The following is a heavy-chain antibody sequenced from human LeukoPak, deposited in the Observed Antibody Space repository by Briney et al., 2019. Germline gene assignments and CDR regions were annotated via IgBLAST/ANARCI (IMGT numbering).Heavy chain of an antibody. D-gene: IGHD6-19*01. CDR2: IYYSGST. Sequence: PSETLSLTCTVSGGSISSYYWSWIRQPPGKGLEWIGYIYYSGSTNYNPSLKSRVTISVDTSKNQFSLKLSSVTAADTAVYYCARDSGIAVAGLFDPWGQGTLVTVSS. J-gene: IGHJ5*02. CDR3: ARDSGIAVAGLFDP. V-gene: IGHV4-59*01. CDR1: GGSISSYY.